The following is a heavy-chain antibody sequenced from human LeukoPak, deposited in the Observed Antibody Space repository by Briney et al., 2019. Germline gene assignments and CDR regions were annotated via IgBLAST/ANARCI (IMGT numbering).Heavy chain of an antibody. Sequence: GGSLRLSCTASEFIFSSYAMRWVRQAPGKGLEWVSVISGAGGSTNYADSVRGRFTISRDNSKNTLYLQMNSLRAEDTAVYYCAKESGDDGSGYYEVFDYWGQGTLVTVSS. CDR1: EFIFSSYA. D-gene: IGHD3-22*01. J-gene: IGHJ4*02. V-gene: IGHV3-23*01. CDR2: ISGAGGST. CDR3: AKESGDDGSGYYEVFDY.